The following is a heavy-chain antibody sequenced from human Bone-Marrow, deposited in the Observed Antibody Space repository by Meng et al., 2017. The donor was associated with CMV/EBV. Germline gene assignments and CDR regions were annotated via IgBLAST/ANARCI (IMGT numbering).Heavy chain of an antibody. CDR3: ARLFHTSLGTNYYYGMDV. Sequence: ASVKVSCKASGYTFTGYNIHWVRQAPGQGLEWMGWINPNSGDTKYAQRFEGRVTLTTDTSISTAYMVLSRLRSDDTAVFFCARLFHTSLGTNYYYGMDVWGRGTTVTVPS. CDR1: GYTFTGYN. V-gene: IGHV1-2*02. J-gene: IGHJ6*02. CDR2: INPNSGDT. D-gene: IGHD3-10*01.